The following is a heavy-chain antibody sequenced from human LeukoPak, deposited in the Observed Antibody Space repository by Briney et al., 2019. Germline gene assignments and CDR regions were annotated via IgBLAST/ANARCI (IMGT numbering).Heavy chain of an antibody. CDR2: INHSGST. CDR1: GGSFSGYY. D-gene: IGHD3-22*01. V-gene: IGHV4-34*01. J-gene: IGHJ4*02. Sequence: SETLSLTCAVYGGSFSGYYWSWIRQPPGKGLEWIGEINHSGSTNYNPSLKSRVTISVDTSKDQFSLKLSSVTAADTAVYYCAGGQDYYDSSGYSFDYWGQGTLVTVSS. CDR3: AGGQDYYDSSGYSFDY.